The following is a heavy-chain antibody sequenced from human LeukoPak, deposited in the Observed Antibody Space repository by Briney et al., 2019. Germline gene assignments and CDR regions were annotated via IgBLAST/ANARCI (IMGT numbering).Heavy chain of an antibody. V-gene: IGHV3-53*04. D-gene: IGHD4-17*01. CDR1: GFTFSSYA. CDR3: AREYYGDYYYGMDV. CDR2: IYSGGST. Sequence: GGSLRLSCAASGFTFSSYAMSWVRQAPGKGLEWVSVIYSGGSTYYADSVKGRFTISRHNSKNTLYLQMNSLRAEDTAVYYCAREYYGDYYYGMDVWGQGTTVTVSS. J-gene: IGHJ6*02.